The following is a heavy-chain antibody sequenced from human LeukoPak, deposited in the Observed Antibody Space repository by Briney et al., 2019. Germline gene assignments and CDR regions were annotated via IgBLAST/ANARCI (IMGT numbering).Heavy chain of an antibody. CDR2: IYYSGST. V-gene: IGHV4-59*01. D-gene: IGHD3-10*01. Sequence: PSETLSLTCTVSGGSISSYYWSWIRQPPGKGLEWIGYIYYSGSTNYNPSLKSRVTISVDTSKNQFSLKLSSVTAADTAVYYCAREHGSGSYYPYWGQGTLVTVSS. CDR1: GGSISSYY. CDR3: AREHGSGSYYPY. J-gene: IGHJ4*02.